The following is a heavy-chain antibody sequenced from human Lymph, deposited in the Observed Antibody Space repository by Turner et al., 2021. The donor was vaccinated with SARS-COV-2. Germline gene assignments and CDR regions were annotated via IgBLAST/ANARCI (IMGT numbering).Heavy chain of an antibody. J-gene: IGHJ6*02. V-gene: IGHV1-2*02. D-gene: IGHD3-3*01. CDR1: GYTFTGYY. Sequence: QVQLVQSGAEVKKPGASVKVSCKASGYTFTGYYMHWVRQAPGQGREWMGWINPNSGGTNYAQKFQGRVTMTRDTSISTAYMELSRLRSDDTAVYYCARDVERYNDFWSGYSGGYGLDVWGQGTTVTVS. CDR2: INPNSGGT. CDR3: ARDVERYNDFWSGYSGGYGLDV.